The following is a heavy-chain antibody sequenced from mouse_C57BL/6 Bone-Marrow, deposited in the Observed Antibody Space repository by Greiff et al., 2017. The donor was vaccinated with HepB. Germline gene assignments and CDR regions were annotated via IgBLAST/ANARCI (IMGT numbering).Heavy chain of an antibody. CDR1: GYTFTSYW. CDR2: IHPNSGST. J-gene: IGHJ4*01. CDR3: ARRDDGLRAMDY. D-gene: IGHD2-3*01. V-gene: IGHV1-64*01. Sequence: VQLQQPGAELVKPGASVKLSCKASGYTFTSYWMHWVKQRPGQGLEWIGMIHPNSGSTNYKEKFKSKATLTVDKSSSTAYMQLSSLTSEDSAVYYCARRDDGLRAMDYWGQGTSVTVSS.